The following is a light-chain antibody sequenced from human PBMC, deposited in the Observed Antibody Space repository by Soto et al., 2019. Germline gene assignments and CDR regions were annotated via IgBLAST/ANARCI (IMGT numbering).Light chain of an antibody. V-gene: IGKV3D-15*01. CDR1: QSVNIY. CDR3: QQYDDWLRLT. J-gene: IGKJ4*01. CDR2: GAS. Sequence: EIVLTPSPDTLSLSPGERATLSCRASQSVNIYLAWYQQKPGQAPRLLIFGASYRATGIPARFSGSGSGTEFNLTISSLQSEDFAVYFCQQYDDWLRLTFGGGTKVDIK.